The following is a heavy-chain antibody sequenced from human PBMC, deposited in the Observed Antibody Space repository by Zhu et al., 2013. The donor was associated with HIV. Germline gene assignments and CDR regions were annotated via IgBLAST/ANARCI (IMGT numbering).Heavy chain of an antibody. Sequence: QVQLVQSGAEVKKPGASVKVSCKASGYTFTSYYMHWVRQAPGQGLEWMGIINPSGGSTSYAQKFQGRVTMTRDTSTSTVYMELSSLRSEDTAVYYCARDLHSRDGQLVPFLYYYMDVWGKGTTVTVSS. V-gene: IGHV1-46*01. CDR2: INPSGGST. CDR3: ARDLHSRDGQLVPFLYYYMDV. D-gene: IGHD6-6*01. CDR1: GYTFTSYY. J-gene: IGHJ6*03.